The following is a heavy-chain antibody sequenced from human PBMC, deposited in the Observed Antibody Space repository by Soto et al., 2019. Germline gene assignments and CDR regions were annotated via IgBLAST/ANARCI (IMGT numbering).Heavy chain of an antibody. CDR1: GYTFTSYG. V-gene: IGHV1-18*01. J-gene: IGHJ4*02. D-gene: IGHD1-7*01. Sequence: ASVKVSCKASGYTFTSYGISWVRQAPGQGLEWLGWISAYNGNTNYAQKLQGRVTMTTDTSTSTAYMELRSLRSDDTAVYYCARQVETGTTSDYWGQGTLVTVSS. CDR2: ISAYNGNT. CDR3: ARQVETGTTSDY.